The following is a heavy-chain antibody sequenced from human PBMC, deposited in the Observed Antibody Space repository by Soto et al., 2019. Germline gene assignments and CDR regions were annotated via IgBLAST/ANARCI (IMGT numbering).Heavy chain of an antibody. CDR3: ARLTSYDSSGYCCY. CDR2: ISSSSSYI. D-gene: IGHD3-22*01. V-gene: IGHV3-21*01. J-gene: IGHJ4*02. Sequence: EVQLVESGGGLVKPGGSLRLSCAASGFTFSSYSMNWVRQAPGKGLEWVSSISSSSSYIYYADSVKGRFTISRDNAKNSLYLQMNSLRAEDPAVYYCARLTSYDSSGYCCYWGQGTLVTVSS. CDR1: GFTFSSYS.